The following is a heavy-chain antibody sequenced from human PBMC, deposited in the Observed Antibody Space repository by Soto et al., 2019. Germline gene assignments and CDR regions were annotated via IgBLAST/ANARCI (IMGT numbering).Heavy chain of an antibody. CDR1: GFTFSSYG. CDR2: ISYDGSNK. Sequence: PGGSLRLSCAASGFTFSSYGMHWVRQAPGKGLEWVAVISYDGSNKYYADSVKGRFTISRDNSKNTLYLQMNSLRAEDTAVYYCAKDALSCSGGSCYPRDYWGQGTLVTVSS. V-gene: IGHV3-30*18. D-gene: IGHD2-15*01. CDR3: AKDALSCSGGSCYPRDY. J-gene: IGHJ4*02.